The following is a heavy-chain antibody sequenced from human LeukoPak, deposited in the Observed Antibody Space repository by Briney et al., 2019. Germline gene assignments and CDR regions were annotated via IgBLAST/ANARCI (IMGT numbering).Heavy chain of an antibody. CDR1: GFTFSSYW. Sequence: GGSLRLSCAASGFTFSSYWMHWVRQAPGKGLVWVSRINTDGSSTSYADSVKGRFTISRDNAKNTLYLQMNSLRAEDTAVYYCARAGTYYDFWSGYPFHGYMDVWGKGTTVTVSS. V-gene: IGHV3-74*01. CDR2: INTDGSST. CDR3: ARAGTYYDFWSGYPFHGYMDV. D-gene: IGHD3-3*01. J-gene: IGHJ6*03.